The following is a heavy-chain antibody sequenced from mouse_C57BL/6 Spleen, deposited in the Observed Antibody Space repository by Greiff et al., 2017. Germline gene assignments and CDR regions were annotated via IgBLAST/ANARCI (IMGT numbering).Heavy chain of an antibody. CDR3: ARYPNWDGWYFDV. V-gene: IGHV3-8*01. D-gene: IGHD4-1*02. CDR1: GYSITSDY. CDR2: ISYSGST. J-gene: IGHJ1*03. Sequence: VQLKQSGPGLAKPSQTLSLTCSVTGYSITSDYWNWIRKFPGNKLEYMGYISYSGSTYYNPSLKSRISITRDTSKNQYYLQLNSVTTEDTATYYCARYPNWDGWYFDVWGTGTTVTVSS.